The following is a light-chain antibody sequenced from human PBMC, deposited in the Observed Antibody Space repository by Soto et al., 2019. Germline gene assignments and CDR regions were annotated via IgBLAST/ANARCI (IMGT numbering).Light chain of an antibody. J-gene: IGLJ2*01. V-gene: IGLV1-40*01. Sequence: QPVLTQPPSVSGAPGQRVTISCTGSSSNIGAGYDVHWYQQLPGTAPKLLIYGNSNRPSGVPDRFSGSKSGTSASLAITGLQAEDEADYYCQSYDSSLSGSVLGGGTKLTVL. CDR3: QSYDSSLSGSV. CDR1: SSNIGAGYD. CDR2: GNS.